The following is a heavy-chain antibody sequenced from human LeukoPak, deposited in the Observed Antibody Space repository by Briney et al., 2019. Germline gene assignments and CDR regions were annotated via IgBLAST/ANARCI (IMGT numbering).Heavy chain of an antibody. J-gene: IGHJ4*02. D-gene: IGHD3-16*02. V-gene: IGHV4-59*01. Sequence: PSETLSLTCTVSGGSISSYYWSWIRQPPGKGLEWIGYIYYSGSTNYNPSLKSRVTISVDTSKNQFSLKLSSVTAADTAVYYCARGGPGELSAYFDYWGQGTLVTVSS. CDR3: ARGGPGELSAYFDY. CDR2: IYYSGST. CDR1: GGSISSYY.